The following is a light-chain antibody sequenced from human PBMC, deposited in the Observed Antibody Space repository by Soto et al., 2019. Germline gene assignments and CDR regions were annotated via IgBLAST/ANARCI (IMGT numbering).Light chain of an antibody. J-gene: IGKJ5*01. CDR2: DAS. V-gene: IGKV3D-20*02. CDR1: QSVSSSS. CDR3: QKYNSAPIT. Sequence: EIVLTQSPATLSLDPGERATLSCRASQSVSSSSLAWYQQKRGQAPRLLIHDASSRATGIPDRFSGSGSGTDFTLTISSLQPEDVATYYCQKYNSAPITFGQGTRLEI.